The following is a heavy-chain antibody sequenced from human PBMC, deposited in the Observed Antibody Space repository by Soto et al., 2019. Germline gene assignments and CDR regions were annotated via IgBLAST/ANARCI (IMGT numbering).Heavy chain of an antibody. J-gene: IGHJ4*02. CDR1: GFIFSSYG. V-gene: IGHV3-30*03. CDR3: ALGLAVAGTFDY. CDR2: ISYDGSNK. Sequence: GGSLRLSCAASGFIFSSYGMHWVRQAPGKGLEWVAVISYDGSNKYYADSVKGRFTISRDTSKNTLYLQMNSLRAEDTAVYYCALGLAVAGTFDYWGQGTLVTVSS. D-gene: IGHD6-19*01.